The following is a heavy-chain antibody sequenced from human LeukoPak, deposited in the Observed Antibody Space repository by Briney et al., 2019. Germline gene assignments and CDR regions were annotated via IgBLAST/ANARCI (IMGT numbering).Heavy chain of an antibody. J-gene: IGHJ3*01. CDR3: ARRNYYAGDYAFDL. CDR1: GFTVSHNY. Sequence: GGSLRLSCAASGFTVSHNYMSWVRQAPGKGLEWVSVLYTGGDTYYADSVKGRFTISRDNSKNTLYLQMNSLRAEDTAVYYCARRNYYAGDYAFDLWGQGTMVTVSS. D-gene: IGHD3-10*01. CDR2: LYTGGDT. V-gene: IGHV3-53*01.